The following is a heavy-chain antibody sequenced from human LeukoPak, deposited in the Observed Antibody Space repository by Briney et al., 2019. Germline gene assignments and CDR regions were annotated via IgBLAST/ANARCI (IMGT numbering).Heavy chain of an antibody. V-gene: IGHV1-24*01. Sequence: GGSLRLSCAASGFTFSSYWMSWVRQAPGKGLEWMGGFDPEDGETIYAQKFQGRVTMTEDTSTDTAYMELSSLRSEDTAVYYCATEATGDAEWSPDPISSHWGQGTLVTVSS. CDR2: FDPEDGET. CDR1: GFTFSSYW. CDR3: ATEATGDAEWSPDPISSH. D-gene: IGHD3-3*01. J-gene: IGHJ4*02.